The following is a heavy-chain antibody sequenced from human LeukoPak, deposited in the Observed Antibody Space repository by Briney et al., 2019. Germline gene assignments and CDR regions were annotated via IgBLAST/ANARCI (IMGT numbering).Heavy chain of an antibody. Sequence: GGSLRLSCAASGFTFDEYAMHWVRQAPGKGLEWVSFIYSGGNTHYSDSVKGRFTISRDNSKNTLYLQMNSLRAEDTAVYYCARRAGEYSHPYDYWGQGTLVTVSS. J-gene: IGHJ4*02. CDR1: GFTFDEYA. CDR3: ARRAGEYSHPYDY. V-gene: IGHV3-23*05. D-gene: IGHD4-17*01. CDR2: IYSGGNT.